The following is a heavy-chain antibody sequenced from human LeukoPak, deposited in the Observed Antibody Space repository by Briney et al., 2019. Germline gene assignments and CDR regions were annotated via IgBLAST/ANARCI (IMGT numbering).Heavy chain of an antibody. J-gene: IGHJ5*02. D-gene: IGHD4-17*01. CDR3: ARGAFLGYGDYNWFDP. Sequence: GGSLRLSCAASGFTFSSYNMNWVRQAPGKGLEWVSYISSSSSTIYYADSVKGRFTISRDNAKSSLYLQMNSLRAEDTAVYYCARGAFLGYGDYNWFDPWGQGTLVTVSS. CDR1: GFTFSSYN. CDR2: ISSSSSTI. V-gene: IGHV3-48*01.